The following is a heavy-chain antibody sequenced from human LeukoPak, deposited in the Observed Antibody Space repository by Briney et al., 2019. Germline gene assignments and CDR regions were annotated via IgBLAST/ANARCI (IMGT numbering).Heavy chain of an antibody. Sequence: PSETLSLTCTVSGGSISSSSYYWGWIRQPPGKGLEWIGSIYYSGSTYYNPSLKSRVTISVDTSKNQFSLKLSSVTAADTAVYYCARDWFGELSGDWFDPWGQGTLVTVSS. D-gene: IGHD3-10*01. V-gene: IGHV4-39*07. CDR2: IYYSGST. CDR1: GGSISSSSYY. J-gene: IGHJ5*02. CDR3: ARDWFGELSGDWFDP.